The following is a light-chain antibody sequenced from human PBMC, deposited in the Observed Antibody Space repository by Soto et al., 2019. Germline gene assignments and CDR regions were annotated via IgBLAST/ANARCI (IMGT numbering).Light chain of an antibody. V-gene: IGKV3-11*01. CDR2: AAS. CDR3: QQYAGSRT. Sequence: EIVLTQSPSTLSLSPGERATLSCRAGQSVSSYLAGYRQKPGRAPRLLIYAASNRATRIPARFSGRGSGTEFTLTISSLQSVDFAVYYCQQYAGSRTFGQGTKVDIK. CDR1: QSVSSY. J-gene: IGKJ1*01.